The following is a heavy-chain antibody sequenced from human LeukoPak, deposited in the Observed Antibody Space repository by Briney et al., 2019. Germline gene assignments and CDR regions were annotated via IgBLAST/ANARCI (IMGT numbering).Heavy chain of an antibody. J-gene: IGHJ6*03. CDR1: GGSISSYY. V-gene: IGHV4-59*01. Sequence: SETLSLTCTVSGGSISSYYWSWIRQPPGKGLEWIGYIYYSGSTNYNPSLKSRVTISVDTSKNQFSLKLSSVTAADTAVYYCARDRPHDSSGYYLAYYYYYYMDVWGKGTTVTISS. CDR2: IYYSGST. CDR3: ARDRPHDSSGYYLAYYYYYYMDV. D-gene: IGHD3-22*01.